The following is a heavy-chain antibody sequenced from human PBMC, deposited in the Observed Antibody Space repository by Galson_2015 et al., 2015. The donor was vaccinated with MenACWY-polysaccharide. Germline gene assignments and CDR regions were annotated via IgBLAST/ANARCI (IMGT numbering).Heavy chain of an antibody. D-gene: IGHD3-10*01. Sequence: QSGAEVKKPGESPKISCKGSGYSFTSYWIGWVRQMPGKGLEWMGIIYPGDSDTRYSPSFQGQVTISADKSISTAYLQWSSLKASDTAMYYCARSAYGSGSYLPNWFDPWGQGTLVTVSS. CDR2: IYPGDSDT. CDR1: GYSFTSYW. CDR3: ARSAYGSGSYLPNWFDP. J-gene: IGHJ5*02. V-gene: IGHV5-51*03.